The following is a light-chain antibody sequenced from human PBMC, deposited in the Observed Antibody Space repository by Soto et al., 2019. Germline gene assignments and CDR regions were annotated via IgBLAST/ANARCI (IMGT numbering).Light chain of an antibody. CDR2: DAS. Sequence: DIQMTQSPSSLSASLGDRVTITCQASQDITNYLNWYQQKPGKAPKLLIYDASNLQIGVPSRFSGSGSGTDFTFTISSLQPEDIATYYCQQCDTLPLTFGGGTKVEIK. CDR3: QQCDTLPLT. CDR1: QDITNY. V-gene: IGKV1-33*01. J-gene: IGKJ4*01.